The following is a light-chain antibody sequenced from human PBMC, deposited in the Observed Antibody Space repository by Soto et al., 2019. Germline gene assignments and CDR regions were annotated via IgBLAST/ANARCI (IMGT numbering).Light chain of an antibody. CDR1: QSVGSN. CDR3: QQYGSSPRT. V-gene: IGKV3D-20*01. CDR2: DAS. J-gene: IGKJ1*01. Sequence: IVMTQSPATLSVSPGERATLSCRASQSVGSNLAWYQQKPGLAPRLLIYDASSRATGVPDRFSGSGSGTDFTLTISRLEPEDFAVYYCQQYGSSPRTFGQGTKVDIK.